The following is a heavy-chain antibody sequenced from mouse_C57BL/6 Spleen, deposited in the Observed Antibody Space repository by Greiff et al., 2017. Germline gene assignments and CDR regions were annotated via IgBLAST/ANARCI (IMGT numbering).Heavy chain of an antibody. Sequence: QVQLKQPGAELVKPGASVKMSCKASGYTFTSYWITWVKQRPGQGLEWIGDIYPGSGSTNYNEKFKSKATLTVDTSSSTAYMQLSSLTSEDSAVYYCAREGGYDGYYRGYYFDYWGQGTTLTVSS. CDR3: AREGGYDGYYRGYYFDY. CDR2: IYPGSGST. D-gene: IGHD2-3*01. J-gene: IGHJ2*01. CDR1: GYTFTSYW. V-gene: IGHV1-55*01.